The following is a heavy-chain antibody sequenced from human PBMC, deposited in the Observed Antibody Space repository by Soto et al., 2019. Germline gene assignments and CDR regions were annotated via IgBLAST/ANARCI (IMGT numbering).Heavy chain of an antibody. CDR2: IDPSDSYT. Sequence: GESLKISCKGSGYTFTDYWISWVRQMPGKGLEWMGRIDPSDSYTSNSPSFQGHVTISADKSINTAYMQWSSLKASDTAMYYCARQEYCSSTSCYKVDSWGQGTLVTVSS. CDR1: GYTFTDYW. D-gene: IGHD2-2*02. J-gene: IGHJ4*02. V-gene: IGHV5-10-1*01. CDR3: ARQEYCSSTSCYKVDS.